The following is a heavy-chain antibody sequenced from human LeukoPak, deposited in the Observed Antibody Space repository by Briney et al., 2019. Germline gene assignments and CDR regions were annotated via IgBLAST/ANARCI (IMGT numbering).Heavy chain of an antibody. CDR1: GFTFSSYA. CDR2: ISGSGGST. J-gene: IGHJ4*02. V-gene: IGHV3-23*01. CDR3: AKFSYDFWSGSFDY. Sequence: GGSLRLSCAASGFTFSSYAMSWVRQAPGKGLEWVSAISGSGGSTYYADSVKGRFTISRDNPKNTLYLQMNSLRAEDTALYYCAKFSYDFWSGSFDYWGQGTLVTVSS. D-gene: IGHD3-3*01.